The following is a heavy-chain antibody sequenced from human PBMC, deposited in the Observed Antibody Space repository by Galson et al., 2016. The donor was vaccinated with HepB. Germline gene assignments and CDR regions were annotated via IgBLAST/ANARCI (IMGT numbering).Heavy chain of an antibody. D-gene: IGHD5-12*01. CDR1: GFTFSSYG. CDR3: ARGVDIVATNPAYYHGMDV. CDR2: MWYDGSNK. V-gene: IGHV3-33*01. Sequence: SLRLSCAASGFTFSSYGMHWVRQAPGKGLEWAAVMWYDGSNKYYADSVKGRFTISRDNSKNTLYLQMNSLRAEDTAVYYCARGVDIVATNPAYYHGMDVWGQGTTVTVSS. J-gene: IGHJ6*02.